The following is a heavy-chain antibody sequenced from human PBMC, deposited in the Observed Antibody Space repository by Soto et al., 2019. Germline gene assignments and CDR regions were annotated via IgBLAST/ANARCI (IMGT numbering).Heavy chain of an antibody. J-gene: IGHJ4*02. Sequence: SEALSLTCAVSGGSISSSNWWSWVRQPPGKGLEWIGEIYHSGSTNYNPSLKSRVTISVDKSKNQFSLKLSSVTAADTAVYYCARHQEDPQPWLAIAYWGQGTLVTVSS. V-gene: IGHV4-4*02. CDR1: GGSISSSNW. CDR3: ARHQEDPQPWLAIAY. CDR2: IYHSGST. D-gene: IGHD6-19*01.